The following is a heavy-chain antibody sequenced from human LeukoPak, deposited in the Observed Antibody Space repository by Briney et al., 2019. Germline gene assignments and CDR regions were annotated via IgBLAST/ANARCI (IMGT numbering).Heavy chain of an antibody. CDR1: GFTFSSYA. CDR2: ISGSGGST. D-gene: IGHD3-3*01. V-gene: IGHV3-23*01. Sequence: GGSLRLSCAASGFTFSSYAMSWVRQAPGKGLEWVSAISGSGGSTYYADPVKGRFTISRDNSKNTLYLQMNSLRAEDTAVYYCAKVYLSAYYDFWLGAFDIWGQGTMVTVSS. J-gene: IGHJ3*02. CDR3: AKVYLSAYYDFWLGAFDI.